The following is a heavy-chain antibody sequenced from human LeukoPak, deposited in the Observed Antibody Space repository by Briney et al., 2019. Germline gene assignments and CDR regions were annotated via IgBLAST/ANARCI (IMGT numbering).Heavy chain of an antibody. V-gene: IGHV4-34*01. D-gene: IGHD3-22*01. CDR1: GGSFSGYY. Sequence: PSETLSLTCAVYGGSFSGYYWSWIRQPPGKGLEWIGEINHSGSTNYNPSLKSRVTISVDTSKNQFSLKLSPVTAADTAVYYCARGLSYYEPWGQGTLVTVSS. CDR3: ARGLSYYEP. J-gene: IGHJ5*02. CDR2: INHSGST.